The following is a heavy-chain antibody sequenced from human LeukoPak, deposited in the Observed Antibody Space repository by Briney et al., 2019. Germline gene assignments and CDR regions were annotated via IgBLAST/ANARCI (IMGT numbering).Heavy chain of an antibody. CDR3: ARHPPYGSRSWGAYYFDH. CDR1: GDSISSSNFY. CDR2: IYYGGST. J-gene: IGHJ4*02. D-gene: IGHD3-10*01. V-gene: IGHV4-39*01. Sequence: SETLSLTCTVSGDSISSSNFYWRWIRQPPGKGLEWIGSIYYGGSTFYSPSLKSRVTISVDASKNQFSLNLSSVTAADTGVYDCARHPPYGSRSWGAYYFDHWGQGNLVTVSS.